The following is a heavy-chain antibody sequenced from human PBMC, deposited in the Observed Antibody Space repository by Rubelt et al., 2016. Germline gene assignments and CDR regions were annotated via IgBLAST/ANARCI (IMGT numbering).Heavy chain of an antibody. Sequence: EVQLVESGGGLVQPGGSLTLSCAASGFTFSSFGMSWVRPAPGKGLEWVYHISSSSSNIYYAASVKGRFTISSDNAKNSLYLQMNSLREEDTAVYYCARDLNSAVGATNFDYWGQGTLVTVSS. V-gene: IGHV3-48*02. CDR3: ARDLNSAVGATNFDY. D-gene: IGHD1-26*01. J-gene: IGHJ4*02. CDR1: GFTFSSFG. CDR2: ISSSSSNI.